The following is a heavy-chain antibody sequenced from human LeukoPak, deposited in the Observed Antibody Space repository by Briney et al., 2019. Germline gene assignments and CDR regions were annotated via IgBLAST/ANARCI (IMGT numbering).Heavy chain of an antibody. V-gene: IGHV4-59*01. CDR3: AGRLWRRDGYNLSAFDI. D-gene: IGHD5-24*01. Sequence: PSETLSLTCTVSGGSISSYYWNWIRQPPGEGLEWIGYIYYSGSTNYNPSLKSRVTISVDTSKNQFSLKLSSVNAADTAVYYCAGRLWRRDGYNLSAFDIWGQGTMVTVSS. CDR1: GGSISSYY. CDR2: IYYSGST. J-gene: IGHJ3*02.